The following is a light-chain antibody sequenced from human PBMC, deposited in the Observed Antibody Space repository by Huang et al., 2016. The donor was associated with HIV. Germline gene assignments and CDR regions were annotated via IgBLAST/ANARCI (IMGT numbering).Light chain of an antibody. CDR3: QQYNNWPPLIT. V-gene: IGKV3-15*01. CDR2: GAS. J-gene: IGKJ5*01. CDR1: PSVSSN. Sequence: EIVMTQSPATLSVSPGERATPSCRASPSVSSNFAWYQQKPGPAPSLLIYGASTRATGIPARFRGSGSGTEFTLTISSLQSEDFAVYYCQQYNNWPPLITFGQGTRLEIK.